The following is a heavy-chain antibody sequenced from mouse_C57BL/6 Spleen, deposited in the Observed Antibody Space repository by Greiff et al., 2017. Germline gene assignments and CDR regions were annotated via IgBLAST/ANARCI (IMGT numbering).Heavy chain of an antibody. CDR3: ERDKYGSSPYAMDY. D-gene: IGHD1-1*01. V-gene: IGHV1-7*01. CDR1: GYTFPSFW. CDR2: INPCGGFT. Sequence: VQLVEPGAELAKPGASVPLSCKASGYTFPSFWMHWVKHRPGQGLGWIGYINPCGGFTKYNHKFKDKATLTADKSSSTTYMQLRSMTYEDDEVYYCERDKYGSSPYAMDYWGQGTSVTVSS. J-gene: IGHJ4*01.